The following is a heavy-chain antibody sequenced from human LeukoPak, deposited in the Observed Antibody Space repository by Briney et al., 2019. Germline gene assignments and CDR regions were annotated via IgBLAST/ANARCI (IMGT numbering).Heavy chain of an antibody. CDR1: GFTFDDYA. V-gene: IGHV3-9*01. D-gene: IGHD3-22*01. CDR3: AKDMDSLGYYDSGGDAFDI. J-gene: IGHJ3*02. CDR2: ISWNSGSI. Sequence: PGGSLRLSCAASGFTFDDYAMHWVRHAPGKGLEWVSGISWNSGSIGYADSVKGRFTISRDNAKNSLYLQMNSLRAEDTALYYCAKDMDSLGYYDSGGDAFDIWGQGTMVTVSS.